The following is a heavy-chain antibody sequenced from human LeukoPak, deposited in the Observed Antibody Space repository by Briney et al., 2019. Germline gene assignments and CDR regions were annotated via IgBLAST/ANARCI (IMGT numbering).Heavy chain of an antibody. CDR1: GFSLNISGVS. Sequence: SGPTLVKPTQTLTLTCTFSGFSLNISGVSVGWLRQPPGKALEWLALIYRADDKRYSPSLQSRLTIVKDTSKNQLVLAMTNMDPVDTATYYCVLSSGYTYASFDLWGQGTLVTVSS. CDR2: IYRADDK. CDR3: VLSSGYTYASFDL. D-gene: IGHD5-18*01. V-gene: IGHV2-5*02. J-gene: IGHJ4*02.